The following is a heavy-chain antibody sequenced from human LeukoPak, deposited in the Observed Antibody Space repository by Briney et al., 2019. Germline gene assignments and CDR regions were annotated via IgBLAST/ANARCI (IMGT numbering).Heavy chain of an antibody. CDR1: GGSFSGCY. V-gene: IGHV4-34*01. D-gene: IGHD5-24*01. CDR2: INHSGST. J-gene: IGHJ4*02. CDR3: AREDGYNNYFDY. Sequence: PSETLSLTCAVYGGSFSGCYWSWIRQPPGKGLEWIGEINHSGSTNYNPSLKSRVTISVDTSKNQFSLKLSSVTAADTAVYYCAREDGYNNYFDYWGQGTLVTVSS.